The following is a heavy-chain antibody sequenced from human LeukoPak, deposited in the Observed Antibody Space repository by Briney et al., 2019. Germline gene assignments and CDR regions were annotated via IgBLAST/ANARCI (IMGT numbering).Heavy chain of an antibody. CDR1: GGSFSGYY. CDR2: INHSGST. D-gene: IGHD2-15*01. V-gene: IGHV4-34*01. Sequence: SETLSLTCAVYGGSFSGYYWNWIRHPPGKGLEWIGEINHSGSTNYNPSLKSRATISVDTSKNQFSLKVTSVTAADTAVYYCARGYCSGGSCYPLKSIYYYYMDVWGEGTTVTFSS. J-gene: IGHJ6*03. CDR3: ARGYCSGGSCYPLKSIYYYYMDV.